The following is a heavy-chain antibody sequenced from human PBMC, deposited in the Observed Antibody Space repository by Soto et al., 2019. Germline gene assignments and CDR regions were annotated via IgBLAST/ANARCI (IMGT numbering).Heavy chain of an antibody. CDR1: GFSFSDYY. V-gene: IGHV3-11*01. D-gene: IGHD2-15*01. J-gene: IGHJ5*02. CDR3: ARGACITCYYDDWFDT. Sequence: QVQLVESGGGLVKPGGSLRVSCAASGFSFSDYYMTWIRQAPGKGLECVSYISGSGDNIHYADSVKGRFTISRDNAKNSLYLQMDSLRVEDTAVYYCARGACITCYYDDWFDTWGQGTLVTVSS. CDR2: ISGSGDNI.